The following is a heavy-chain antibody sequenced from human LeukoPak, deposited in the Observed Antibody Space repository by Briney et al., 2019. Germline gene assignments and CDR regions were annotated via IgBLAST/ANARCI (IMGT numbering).Heavy chain of an antibody. Sequence: PSETLSLTCTVSGGSISNSSYYWGWIRQPPGKGLEWIGSIYYSGSTYYNPSLKSRVTISVDTSKNQFSLKLSSVTAADTAVYYCARRYGDYYNWFDPWGQGTLVTVSS. CDR1: GGSISNSSYY. V-gene: IGHV4-39*01. CDR3: ARRYGDYYNWFDP. J-gene: IGHJ5*02. D-gene: IGHD4-17*01. CDR2: IYYSGST.